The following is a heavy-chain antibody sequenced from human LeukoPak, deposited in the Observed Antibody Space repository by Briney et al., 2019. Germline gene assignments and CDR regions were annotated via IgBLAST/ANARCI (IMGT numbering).Heavy chain of an antibody. Sequence: SETLSLTCTVSGGSISSGGYYWSWIRQPPGKGLEWIGYIYRSGSTYYNPSLKSRVTISVDTSKNQFSLKLSSVTAADTAVYYCARHLGRLGELSPFDYWGQGTLVTVSS. CDR2: IYRSGST. V-gene: IGHV4-30-2*01. J-gene: IGHJ4*02. D-gene: IGHD3-16*02. CDR1: GGSISSGGYY. CDR3: ARHLGRLGELSPFDY.